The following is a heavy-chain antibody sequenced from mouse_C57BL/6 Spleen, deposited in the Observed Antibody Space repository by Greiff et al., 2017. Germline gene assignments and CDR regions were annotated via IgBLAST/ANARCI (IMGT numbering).Heavy chain of an antibody. D-gene: IGHD1-1*01. V-gene: IGHV1-22*01. Sequence: EVQLQQSGPELVKPGASVKMSCKASGYTFTDYNMHWVKQSHGKSLEWIGYINPNNGGTSYNQKFKGKATLTVNKSSSTAYMELRSLTSEDSAVYYCAGTTVVANGYYAMDYWGQGTTVTVSS. CDR1: GYTFTDYN. J-gene: IGHJ4*01. CDR2: INPNNGGT. CDR3: AGTTVVANGYYAMDY.